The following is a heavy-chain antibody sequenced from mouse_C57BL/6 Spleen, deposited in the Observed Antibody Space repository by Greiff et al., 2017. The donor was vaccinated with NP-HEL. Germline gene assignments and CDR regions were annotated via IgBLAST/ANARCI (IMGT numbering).Heavy chain of an antibody. D-gene: IGHD1-3*01. J-gene: IGHJ2*01. CDR3: ARDSSYYLDY. CDR2: INPNNGGT. Sequence: VQLQQPGPELVKPGASVKMSCKASGYTFTDYYMHWVKQSPGQSLEWIGYINPNNGGTSYNQKFKGKATLTVNKSSSTAYMELRSLTSEDSAVYYCARDSSYYLDYWGQGTTLTVSS. V-gene: IGHV1-22*01. CDR1: GYTFTDYY.